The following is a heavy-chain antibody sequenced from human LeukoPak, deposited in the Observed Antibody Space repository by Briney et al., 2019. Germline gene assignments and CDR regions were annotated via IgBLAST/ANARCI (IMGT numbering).Heavy chain of an antibody. D-gene: IGHD3-22*01. CDR3: ARLPQDYYDSSGYYFAFDI. Sequence: PSETLSLTCAVYGGFFSGYYWSWIRQPPGKGLEWIGEINHSGSTNYNPSLKSRVTISVDTSKNQFSLKLSSVTAAETAVYYCARLPQDYYDSSGYYFAFDIWGQGTMVTVSS. CDR2: INHSGST. J-gene: IGHJ3*02. V-gene: IGHV4-34*01. CDR1: GGFFSGYY.